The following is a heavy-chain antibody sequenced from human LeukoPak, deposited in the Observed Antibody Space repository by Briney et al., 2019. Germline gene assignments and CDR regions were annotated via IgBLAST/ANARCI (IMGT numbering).Heavy chain of an antibody. V-gene: IGHV4-4*07. CDR2: IYTSGST. J-gene: IGHJ6*03. CDR3: ARGRCSGGSCSNYYYYYMDV. D-gene: IGHD2-15*01. CDR1: GGSISSYY. Sequence: PSETLSLTCTVSGGSISSYYWSWIRQPAGKGLEWIGRIYTSGSTNYNPSLKSRVTISVDKSKNQFSLKLSSVTAADTAVYYCARGRCSGGSCSNYYYYYMDVWGKGTTVTVSS.